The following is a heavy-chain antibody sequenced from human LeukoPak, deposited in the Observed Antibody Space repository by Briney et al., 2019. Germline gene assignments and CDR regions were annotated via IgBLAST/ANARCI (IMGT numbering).Heavy chain of an antibody. D-gene: IGHD5-12*01. V-gene: IGHV1-18*01. CDR1: GYTFTNYG. Sequence: ASVKVSCKASGYTFTNYGISWVRQAPGQGLEWMGWISAYNGNTNYAQKFQGRVTMTRDTSIRTAYMELSRLRSDDTAVYYCARDRAVATIGGVDYWGQGTLVTVSS. J-gene: IGHJ4*02. CDR3: ARDRAVATIGGVDY. CDR2: ISAYNGNT.